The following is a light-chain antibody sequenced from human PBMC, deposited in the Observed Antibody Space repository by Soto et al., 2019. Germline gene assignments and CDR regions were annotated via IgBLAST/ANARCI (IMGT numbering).Light chain of an antibody. CDR1: SSDVGGYNY. V-gene: IGLV2-14*01. Sequence: QSVLTQPASVSGSPGQSITISCTGTSSDVGGYNYVSWYQQHPGRAPKLMIYEVINRPSGVSNRFSGSTSGNTASLTISGLQAEDEADYYCSSYKSSTTYVFGTGTKVTIL. CDR2: EVI. J-gene: IGLJ1*01. CDR3: SSYKSSTTYV.